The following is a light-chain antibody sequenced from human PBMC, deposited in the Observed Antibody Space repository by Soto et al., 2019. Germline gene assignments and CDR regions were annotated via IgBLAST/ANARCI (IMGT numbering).Light chain of an antibody. CDR3: QQYYSTPWT. J-gene: IGKJ1*01. V-gene: IGKV4-1*01. Sequence: DIVMTQSPASLAVSLGERATINCKSSQSVLYNSNNRNYLAWYQQKPGQPPKLLMYWTSARESGVPDRFSGSCSGPDFTLSILILQSEDGAVYYCQQYYSTPWTFGQGTKVEIK. CDR1: QSVLYNSNNRNY. CDR2: WTS.